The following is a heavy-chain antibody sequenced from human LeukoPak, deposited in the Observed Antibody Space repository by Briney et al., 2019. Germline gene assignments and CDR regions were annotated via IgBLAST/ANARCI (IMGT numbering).Heavy chain of an antibody. J-gene: IGHJ6*02. Sequence: ASVKVSFKASGYTFTSYGISWVRQAPGQGLEWMGWISAYNGNTNYSQKLQGRVTITTDTSTSTAYMELRSLRSDDTAVYYCARIRVYCSGGSCYYYYGMDVWGQGTTVTVSS. CDR2: ISAYNGNT. D-gene: IGHD2-15*01. CDR3: ARIRVYCSGGSCYYYYGMDV. CDR1: GYTFTSYG. V-gene: IGHV1-18*01.